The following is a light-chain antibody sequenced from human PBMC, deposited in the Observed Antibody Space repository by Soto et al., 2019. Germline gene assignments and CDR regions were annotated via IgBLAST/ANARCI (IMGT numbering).Light chain of an antibody. CDR3: QQHNSYPMT. CDR2: AAS. J-gene: IGKJ4*01. V-gene: IGKV1-17*01. Sequence: DIQMTQSPSSQSASVGDRVTITCRASQDIRSDLGWYHQKPGKPPKRLIYAASSLQSGVPSRFSGSGSATEFTLTISSLQPEDFAIYYCQQHNSYPMTFGGGTKVEIK. CDR1: QDIRSD.